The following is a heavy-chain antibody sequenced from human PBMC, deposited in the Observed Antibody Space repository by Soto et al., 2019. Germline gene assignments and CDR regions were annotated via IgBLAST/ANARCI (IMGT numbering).Heavy chain of an antibody. Sequence: ASVKVSCKASGYTFTSYAMHWVRQAPGQRLEWMGWINAGNGNTKYTQKFQGRVTITRDTSASTVYMELSSLRSEDTAVYYFVRDVFRGYCSSTSCQSGYWGQGTLVTVSS. D-gene: IGHD2-2*01. CDR3: VRDVFRGYCSSTSCQSGY. CDR2: INAGNGNT. CDR1: GYTFTSYA. J-gene: IGHJ4*02. V-gene: IGHV1-3*01.